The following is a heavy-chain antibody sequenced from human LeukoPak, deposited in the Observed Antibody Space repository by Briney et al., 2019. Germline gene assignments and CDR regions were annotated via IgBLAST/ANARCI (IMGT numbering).Heavy chain of an antibody. Sequence: GGSLRLSCAASGFTFDDYAMHWVRQAPGKGLEWVSLISGDGGSTYYADSVKGRFTISRDNSKNSLYLQMNSLRTEDTALYYCAKNMAPHNYGWGSSELYYYYGMDVWGKGTTVTVSS. J-gene: IGHJ6*04. CDR2: ISGDGGST. V-gene: IGHV3-43*02. CDR3: AKNMAPHNYGWGSSELYYYYGMDV. CDR1: GFTFDDYA. D-gene: IGHD3-10*01.